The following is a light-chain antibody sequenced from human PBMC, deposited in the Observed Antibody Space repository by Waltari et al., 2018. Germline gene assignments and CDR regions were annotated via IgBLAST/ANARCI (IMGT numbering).Light chain of an antibody. V-gene: IGLV2-11*01. Sequence: QSALTQPRSVSGSPGQSVTISCTGTSSXXGGYNYVSWYQQHPGKAPKLMIYDVSKRPSGVPDRFSGSKSGNAASLTISGLQAXDEADYYCCSYAGSYTXVFGGGTKLTVL. CDR2: DVS. CDR3: CSYAGSYTXV. CDR1: SSXXGGYNY. J-gene: IGLJ2*01.